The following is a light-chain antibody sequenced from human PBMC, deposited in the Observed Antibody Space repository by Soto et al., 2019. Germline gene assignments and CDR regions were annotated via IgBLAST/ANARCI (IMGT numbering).Light chain of an antibody. CDR1: QDISSA. CDR3: QQFTNYRYT. V-gene: IGKV1D-13*01. Sequence: AIQLTQSPSSLSASVGDRVTITCRASQDISSALAWYQQKPGKAPKLLIYDASSLESEVPSRFSGSGSGTDFTLNTNSLQPEDFATYYCQQFTNYRYTFGQGTK. CDR2: DAS. J-gene: IGKJ2*01.